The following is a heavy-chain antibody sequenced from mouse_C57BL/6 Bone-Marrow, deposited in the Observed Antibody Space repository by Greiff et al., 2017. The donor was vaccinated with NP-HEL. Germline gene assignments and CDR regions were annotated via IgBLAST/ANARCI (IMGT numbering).Heavy chain of an antibody. J-gene: IGHJ4*01. V-gene: IGHV2-6-1*01. CDR1: GFSLTSYG. CDR2: IWSDGST. D-gene: IGHD1-1*01. Sequence: QVQLKESGPGLVAPSQSLSITCTVSGFSLTSYGVHWVRQPPGKGLEWLVVIWSDGSTTYNSATNSSLRISKDNSKSQVFLKMNSLQTDDTAMYYCARQRNTTVVAPYYAMDYWGQGTSVTVSS. CDR3: ARQRNTTVVAPYYAMDY.